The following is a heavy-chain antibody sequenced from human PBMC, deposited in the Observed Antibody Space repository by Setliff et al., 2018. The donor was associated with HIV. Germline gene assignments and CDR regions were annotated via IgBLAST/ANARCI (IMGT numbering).Heavy chain of an antibody. J-gene: IGHJ2*01. Sequence: SETLSLTCSVSGGSISTNYYYWSWIRQHPGKGLEWIGYIYNSGTTFYNPSLKSRVTMSLDTSRNEVSLRLSSVTAADTATYFCARVRFNFDNVRCFDLWGPGTLVTVSS. CDR2: IYNSGTT. CDR1: GGSISTNYYY. V-gene: IGHV4-39*07. D-gene: IGHD1-20*01. CDR3: ARVRFNFDNVRCFDL.